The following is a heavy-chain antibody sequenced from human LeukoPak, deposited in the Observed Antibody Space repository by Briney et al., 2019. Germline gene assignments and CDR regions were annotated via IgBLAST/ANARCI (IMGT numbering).Heavy chain of an antibody. CDR3: ARDYYGSGSLGYFDY. Sequence: ASVKVSCKASGYTFTGYYMHWVRQAPGQGLEWMGWINPNSGGTNCAQKFQGRVTMTRDTSISTAYMELSRLRSDDTAVYYCARDYYGSGSLGYFDYWGQGTLVTVSS. CDR1: GYTFTGYY. CDR2: INPNSGGT. J-gene: IGHJ4*02. V-gene: IGHV1-2*02. D-gene: IGHD3-10*01.